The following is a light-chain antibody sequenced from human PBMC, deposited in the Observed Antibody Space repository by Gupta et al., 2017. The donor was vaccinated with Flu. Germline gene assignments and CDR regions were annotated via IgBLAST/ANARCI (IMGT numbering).Light chain of an antibody. CDR2: GAS. CDR1: QSVSSN. Sequence: EIVMTQSPATLSVSPGERATLSCRASQSVSSNLAWYQQIPGQAPRLLIYGASTRAPDIPARFSGSGSGTEFTLTISSRQSEDFAVYYCQQYNNWPPYTFGQGTKLEIK. J-gene: IGKJ2*01. CDR3: QQYNNWPPYT. V-gene: IGKV3-15*01.